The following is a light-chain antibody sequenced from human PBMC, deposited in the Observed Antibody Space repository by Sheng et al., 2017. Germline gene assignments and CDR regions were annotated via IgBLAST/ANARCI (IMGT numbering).Light chain of an antibody. J-gene: IGLJ2*01. Sequence: YELTQPSSVSVSPGQTATVSCSGDLLARRSARWIQQKPGQAPVVVIYKDTERPSRIPARFSGSTSGTTVTLTITGAQVEDEAHYYCYSVAGNTGVFGGGTKLIVL. V-gene: IGLV3-27*01. CDR1: LLARRS. CDR2: KDT. CDR3: YSVAGNTGV.